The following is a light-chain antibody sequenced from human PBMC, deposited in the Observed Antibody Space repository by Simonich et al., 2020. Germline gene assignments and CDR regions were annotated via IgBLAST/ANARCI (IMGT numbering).Light chain of an antibody. CDR1: SSDVGGYNY. CDR2: DVS. J-gene: IGLJ2*01. CDR3: SSYTSSSSVV. Sequence: QSALTQPASVSGSPGQSITISCTGTSSDVGGYNYVSWYQPHPGKAPKLMIYDVSKRPSGVSNRFSGSKSGNTASLTSSGLQAEDEADYYCSSYTSSSSVVFGGGTKLTVL. V-gene: IGLV2-14*03.